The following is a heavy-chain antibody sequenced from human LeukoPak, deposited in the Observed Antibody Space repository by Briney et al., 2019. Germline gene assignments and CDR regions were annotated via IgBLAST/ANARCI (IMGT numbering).Heavy chain of an antibody. CDR3: ARGPLAVAGDY. Sequence: PSETLSLTCAVYGGSFSGYYWSWIRQPPGKGLEWSGEINHSGSTNYNPSLKRRVTISVDTSKTQFSLKLSSVTAADTAVYYCARGPLAVAGDYWGQGTLVTVSS. J-gene: IGHJ4*02. V-gene: IGHV4-34*01. CDR2: INHSGST. CDR1: GGSFSGYY. D-gene: IGHD6-19*01.